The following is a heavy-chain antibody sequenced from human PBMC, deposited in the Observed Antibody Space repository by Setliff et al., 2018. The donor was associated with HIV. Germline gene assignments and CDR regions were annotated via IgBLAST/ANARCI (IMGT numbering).Heavy chain of an antibody. CDR1: VGSFSGYY. CDR3: ALLDVPFIVQSIPPL. CDR2: ISHSGRT. D-gene: IGHD1-1*01. J-gene: IGHJ4*02. V-gene: IGHV4-34*01. Sequence: SETLSLTCAVYVGSFSGYYWSWIRQPPGKGLEWIGEISHSGRTNYNPSLKSRVTISVDTSKNQFSLKLSSVTAADTAVYYCALLDVPFIVQSIPPLWGQGTLVTVSS.